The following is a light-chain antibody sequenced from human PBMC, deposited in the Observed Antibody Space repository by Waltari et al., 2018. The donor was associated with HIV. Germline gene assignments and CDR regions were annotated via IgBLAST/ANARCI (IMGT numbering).Light chain of an antibody. Sequence: QSALTQPASVSGSPGQSITLSCPGASSDVGRSNYVSWYQHHPGKAPKLIIYDVSNRPSGVSNRFSGSKSGTTASLTISGLQAEDEADYYCSSYTSSRTVVFGGGTKLTVL. CDR1: SSDVGRSNY. J-gene: IGLJ2*01. V-gene: IGLV2-14*03. CDR3: SSYTSSRTVV. CDR2: DVS.